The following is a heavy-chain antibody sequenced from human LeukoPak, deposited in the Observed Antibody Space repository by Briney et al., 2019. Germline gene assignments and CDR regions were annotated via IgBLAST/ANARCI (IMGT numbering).Heavy chain of an antibody. CDR3: ARQNDFRLDY. CDR2: IYPGDSDT. CDR1: GSTFSSYW. J-gene: IGHJ4*02. V-gene: IGHV5-51*01. D-gene: IGHD3-3*01. Sequence: GESLQISCKGSGSTFSSYWIGWVRQLPGKGLEWMGIIYPGDSDTRYSPSLQGQVTISVDTSIGTAYLQWSSLKASDTAIYYCARQNDFRLDYWGQRTLVTVSS.